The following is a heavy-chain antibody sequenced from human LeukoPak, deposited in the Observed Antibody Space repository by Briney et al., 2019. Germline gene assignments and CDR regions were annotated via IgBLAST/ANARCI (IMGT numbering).Heavy chain of an antibody. J-gene: IGHJ4*02. V-gene: IGHV4-4*07. Sequence: PSGTLSLTCTVSGGSINSYYWSWIRQPAGKGLECIGRIYASGSTNYNPSLKSRVTMSVDTSKNQFSLKLSSVTTADTAVYYCARFIYYGSGSYYYFDYWGQGTLVTVSS. CDR1: GGSINSYY. D-gene: IGHD3-10*01. CDR3: ARFIYYGSGSYYYFDY. CDR2: IYASGST.